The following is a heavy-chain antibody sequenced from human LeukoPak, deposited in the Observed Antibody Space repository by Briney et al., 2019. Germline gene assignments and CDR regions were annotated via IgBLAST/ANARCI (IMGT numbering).Heavy chain of an antibody. CDR3: AKAWGYYYGSGSSNGFDI. V-gene: IGHV3-23*01. CDR1: GFIFSSYA. Sequence: GGSLRLSCAPSGFIFSSYAMSWVRQSPGKGLEWVSAISGDALSTSYADSVKGRFTISRDNSKNTLFLQINSLRAEDTAVYYCAKAWGYYYGSGSSNGFDIWAHGTMVTVSS. D-gene: IGHD3-10*01. J-gene: IGHJ3*02. CDR2: ISGDALST.